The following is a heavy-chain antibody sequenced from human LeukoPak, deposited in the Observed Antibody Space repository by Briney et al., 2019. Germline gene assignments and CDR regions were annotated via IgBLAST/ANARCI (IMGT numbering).Heavy chain of an antibody. J-gene: IGHJ6*02. V-gene: IGHV1-2*02. CDR3: ARGDILTGYRSLAPNYYYYYGMDV. CDR1: GYTFTGYY. CDR2: INPNSGGT. D-gene: IGHD3-9*01. Sequence: GASVKVSCKASGYTFTGYYMHWVRQAPGQGLEWMGWINPNSGGTNYAQKFQGRVTMARDTSISTAYMELSRLRSDDTAVYYCARGDILTGYRSLAPNYYYYYGMDVWGQGTTVTASS.